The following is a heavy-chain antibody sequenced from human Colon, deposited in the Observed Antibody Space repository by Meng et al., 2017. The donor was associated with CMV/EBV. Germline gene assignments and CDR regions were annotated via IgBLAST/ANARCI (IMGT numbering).Heavy chain of an antibody. V-gene: IGHV3-48*03. CDR2: ISSSGSTI. Sequence: GGSLRLSCAASGCTFSSYEMNWVRQAPGKGLEWVSYISSSGSTIYYADSVKGRFTISRANAKNSLYLQMNSLRAEDTAVYYCAGDGDYIYYYYGMDVWGQGTTVTVSS. CDR1: GCTFSSYE. CDR3: AGDGDYIYYYYGMDV. J-gene: IGHJ6*02. D-gene: IGHD4-17*01.